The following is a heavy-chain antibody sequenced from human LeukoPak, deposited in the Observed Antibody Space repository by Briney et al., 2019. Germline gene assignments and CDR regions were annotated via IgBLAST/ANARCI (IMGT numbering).Heavy chain of an antibody. V-gene: IGHV4-39*07. J-gene: IGHJ3*02. Sequence: SETLSLTCTVSGGSISSSSYYWGWIRQPPGKGLEWIGSIYYSGSTYYNPSLKSRVTISVDTSKNQFSLKLSSVTAADTAVYYCARDSALGLVAAFDIWGQGTMVTVSS. D-gene: IGHD2-8*02. CDR2: IYYSGST. CDR1: GGSISSSSYY. CDR3: ARDSALGLVAAFDI.